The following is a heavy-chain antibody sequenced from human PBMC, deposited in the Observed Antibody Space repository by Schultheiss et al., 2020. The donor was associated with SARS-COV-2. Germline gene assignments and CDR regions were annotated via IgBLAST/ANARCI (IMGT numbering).Heavy chain of an antibody. CDR2: IYTSGST. Sequence: SETLSLTCTVSGGSISSGDYYWSWIRQPAGKGLEWIGRIYTSGSTYYNPSLKSRVTISVDRSKNQFSLKLSSVTAADTAVYYCARAGGGYCSGGSCPGRWFDPWGQGTLVTVSS. CDR1: GGSISSGDYY. J-gene: IGHJ5*02. V-gene: IGHV4-61*02. CDR3: ARAGGGYCSGGSCPGRWFDP. D-gene: IGHD2-15*01.